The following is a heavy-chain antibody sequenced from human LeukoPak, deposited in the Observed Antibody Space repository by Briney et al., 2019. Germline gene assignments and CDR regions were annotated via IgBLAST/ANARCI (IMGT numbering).Heavy chain of an antibody. V-gene: IGHV1-18*01. CDR1: GYTFTSNG. D-gene: IGHD3-22*01. Sequence: EASVKVSCKAPGYTFTSNGISWVRQAPGQGLEWMGWISAYSGNTNNAQKLQGRVTMTTDTSTSTAYMELRSLRSDDTAVYYCATSDYNDSSGYYYFDYWGQGTLVTVSS. CDR3: ATSDYNDSSGYYYFDY. J-gene: IGHJ4*02. CDR2: ISAYSGNT.